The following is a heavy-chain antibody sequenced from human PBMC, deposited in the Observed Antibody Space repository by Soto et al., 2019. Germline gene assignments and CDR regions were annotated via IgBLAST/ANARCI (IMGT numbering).Heavy chain of an antibody. CDR1: GVDFRGSY. CDR2: ISDTGRTI. V-gene: IGHV3-11*01. CDR3: AGFKEGKIVGLRWLDP. J-gene: IGHJ5*02. D-gene: IGHD3-16*02. Sequence: LEESGGGLVEPGGSLRLTCVGSGVDFRGSYMNWLRQAPGKGLEWISYISDTGRTIHYADSVKGRFVISRDNSRDSLYLQMNDLRADDTAIYYCAGFKEGKIVGLRWLDPWGQGTRVTVSS.